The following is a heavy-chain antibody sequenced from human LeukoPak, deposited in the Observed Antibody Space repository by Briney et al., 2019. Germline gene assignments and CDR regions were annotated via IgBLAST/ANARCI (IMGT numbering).Heavy chain of an antibody. D-gene: IGHD4-17*01. CDR3: ARFPLYGDYYYHYGMDV. J-gene: IGHJ6*02. V-gene: IGHV4-34*01. CDR2: INHSGST. Sequence: PSETLSLTCAVYGGSFSGYYWSWIRQPPGKGLEWIGEINHSGSTNYNPSLKSRVTISVDTSKNQFSLKLSSVTAADTAVYYCARFPLYGDYYYHYGMDVWGQGTTVTVSS. CDR1: GGSFSGYY.